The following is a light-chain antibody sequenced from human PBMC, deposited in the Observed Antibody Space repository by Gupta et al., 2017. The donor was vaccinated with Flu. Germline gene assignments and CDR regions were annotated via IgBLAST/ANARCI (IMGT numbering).Light chain of an antibody. CDR2: EVK. J-gene: IGLJ2*01. Sequence: TSSDVGHYNYVSWYQHHPGKAPKLIIYEVKKRPSGVPDRFSGSKSGNTASLTVSRLQAEDETTYYCSSYAGGNLVVSGGGTKLTVL. V-gene: IGLV2-8*01. CDR3: SSYAGGNLVV. CDR1: SSDVGHYNY.